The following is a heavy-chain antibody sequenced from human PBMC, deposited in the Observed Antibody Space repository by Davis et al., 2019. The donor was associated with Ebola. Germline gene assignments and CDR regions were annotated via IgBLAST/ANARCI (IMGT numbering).Heavy chain of an antibody. CDR2: IRSDGVDK. V-gene: IGHV3-30*02. CDR1: GFTFSSYG. CDR3: AKVRSLRYFDY. Sequence: GESLKISCAASGFTFSSYGMHWVRQAPGKGLEWMAFIRSDGVDKYYADSVKGRFTISRDNAKNTLYLQMNSLRPDDTAVYYCAKVRSLRYFDYWGQGTLVTVSS. J-gene: IGHJ4*02.